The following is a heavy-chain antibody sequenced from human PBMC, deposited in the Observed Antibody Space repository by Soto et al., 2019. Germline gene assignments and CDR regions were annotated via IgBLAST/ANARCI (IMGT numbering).Heavy chain of an antibody. V-gene: IGHV3-7*01. D-gene: IGHD3-3*01. J-gene: IGHJ3*02. Sequence: EVQLVESGGGLVQPGGSLRLSCAASGFSFSNYWMSWVRQAPGKGLEWVANIKQDGSEKHYVDSLQGRFTISRDNAQNSMYLQMNSLRAEDTAVYYCARDDTRKNYDFWSGNYTPDAFDIWGQGRMVTVSS. CDR3: ARDDTRKNYDFWSGNYTPDAFDI. CDR1: GFSFSNYW. CDR2: IKQDGSEK.